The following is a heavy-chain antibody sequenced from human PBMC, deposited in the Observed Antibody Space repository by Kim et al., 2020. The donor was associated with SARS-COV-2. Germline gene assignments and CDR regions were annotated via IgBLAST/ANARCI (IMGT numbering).Heavy chain of an antibody. CDR2: INAGNGNT. J-gene: IGHJ4*02. V-gene: IGHV1-3*01. CDR1: GYTFTSYA. CDR3: ARDPYYDSSGYYQRADY. Sequence: ASVKVSCKASGYTFTSYAMHWVRQAPGQRLEWMGWINAGNGNTKYSQKFQGRVTITRDTSASTAYMELSSLRSEDTAVYYCARDPYYDSSGYYQRADYWGQGTLVTVSS. D-gene: IGHD3-22*01.